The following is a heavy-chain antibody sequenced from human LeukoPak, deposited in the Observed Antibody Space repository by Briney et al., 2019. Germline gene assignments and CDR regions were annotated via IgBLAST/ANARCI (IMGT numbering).Heavy chain of an antibody. CDR2: ISSSGSTI. CDR3: ASSYCDFWSGYSLSYYFDY. D-gene: IGHD3-3*01. CDR1: GFTFSSYE. J-gene: IGHJ4*02. V-gene: IGHV3-48*03. Sequence: GGSLRLSCAASGFTFSSYEMNWVRQAPGEGLEWVSYISSSGSTIYYADSVKGRFTIPRDNAKNSLYLQMNSLRAEDTAVYYCASSYCDFWSGYSLSYYFDYWGQGTLVTVSS.